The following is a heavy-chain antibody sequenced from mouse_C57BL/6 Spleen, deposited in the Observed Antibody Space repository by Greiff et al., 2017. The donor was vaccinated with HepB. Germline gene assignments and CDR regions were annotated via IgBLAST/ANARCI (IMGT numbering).Heavy chain of an antibody. CDR2: ISNKANTHAT. D-gene: IGHD1-1*01. J-gene: IGHJ1*03. CDR3: TRRGYGSSSSYWYFDV. V-gene: IGHV6-6*01. Sequence: EVMLVESGGGLVQPGGSMKLSCAASGFTFSDAWMDWVRQSPEKGLEWVAEISNKANTHATSYAESVKGRFTISRDDSKSSVYLQMNSLRAEDTGIYYCTRRGYGSSSSYWYFDVWGTGTTVTVSS. CDR1: GFTFSDAW.